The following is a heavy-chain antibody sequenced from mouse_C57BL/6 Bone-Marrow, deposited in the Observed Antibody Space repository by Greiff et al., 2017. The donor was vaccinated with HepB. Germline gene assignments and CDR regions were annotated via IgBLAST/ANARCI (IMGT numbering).Heavy chain of an antibody. CDR3: ARRDLYYAMDY. J-gene: IGHJ4*01. Sequence: QVQLKQSGAELVMPGASVKLSCKASGYTFTSYWMHWVKQRPGQGLEWIGEIDPSDSYTNYNQKFKGKSTLTVDKSSSTAYMQLSSLTSEDSAVYYCARRDLYYAMDYWGQGTSVTVSS. CDR2: IDPSDSYT. D-gene: IGHD3-3*01. V-gene: IGHV1-69*01. CDR1: GYTFTSYW.